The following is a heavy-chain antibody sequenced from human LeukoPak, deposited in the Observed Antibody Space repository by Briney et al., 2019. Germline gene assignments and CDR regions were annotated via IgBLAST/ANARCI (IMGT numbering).Heavy chain of an antibody. CDR1: GFTFSSYS. J-gene: IGHJ4*02. Sequence: PGGSLRLSCAASGFTFSSYSMNWVRQAPGKGLEWVSYISSSSSTIYYADSVKGRFTISRDNAKNSLYLQMNSLRDEDTAVYYCARDKTYYYDSSGYSPLDYWGQGTLVTVSS. D-gene: IGHD3-22*01. V-gene: IGHV3-48*02. CDR2: ISSSSSTI. CDR3: ARDKTYYYDSSGYSPLDY.